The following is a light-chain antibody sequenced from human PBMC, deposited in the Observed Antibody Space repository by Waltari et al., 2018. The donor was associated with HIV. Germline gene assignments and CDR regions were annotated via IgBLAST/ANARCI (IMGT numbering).Light chain of an antibody. J-gene: IGLJ1*01. CDR3: ATWDDNLNTYV. Sequence: QSVLSQPPSMYGAPAQRVTLPCFWNTSNIGAHYVYWCQHGPDAAPKLFIFSNDRRPSGVPGRVSGSKAGTSAYLAISGLRPEDEADYYCATWDDNLNTYVFGPGTRLSVL. CDR2: SND. V-gene: IGLV1-47*01. CDR1: TSNIGAHY.